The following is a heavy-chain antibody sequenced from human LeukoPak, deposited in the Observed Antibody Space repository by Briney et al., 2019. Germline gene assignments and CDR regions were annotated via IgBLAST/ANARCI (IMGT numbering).Heavy chain of an antibody. Sequence: SETLSLTCTVSGGSISSYYWSWIRQPPGKGLEWIGYIYYSGSTNYNPSLKSRVTISVDTSKNQFSLKLSSVTAADTAVYYCARVGYYYAFDIWGQGTMVTVSS. CDR3: ARVGYYYAFDI. CDR2: IYYSGST. J-gene: IGHJ3*02. D-gene: IGHD3-22*01. CDR1: GGSISSYY. V-gene: IGHV4-59*01.